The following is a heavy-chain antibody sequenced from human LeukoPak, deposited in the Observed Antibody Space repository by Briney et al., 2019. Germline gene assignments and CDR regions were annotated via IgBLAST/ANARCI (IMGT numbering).Heavy chain of an antibody. J-gene: IGHJ5*02. Sequence: PGGSLRLSCAASGFAFSTYWMGWIRQAPGKGLEWVASIKQDGSEKYYVDSVKGRFTISKDNAQNSLYLQMNSLRAEDTAVYYCTTDYREPGMVRGSWGQGTLVTVSS. CDR2: IKQDGSEK. CDR1: GFAFSTYW. CDR3: TTDYREPGMVRGS. V-gene: IGHV3-7*03. D-gene: IGHD3-10*01.